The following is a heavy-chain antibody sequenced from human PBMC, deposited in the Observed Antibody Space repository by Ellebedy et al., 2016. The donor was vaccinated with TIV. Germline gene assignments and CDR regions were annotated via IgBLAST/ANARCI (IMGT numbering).Heavy chain of an antibody. V-gene: IGHV1-46*01. D-gene: IGHD2-21*02. J-gene: IGHJ6*02. CDR3: ARAVGGRVVTAITGMDV. CDR2: INHSGGST. CDR1: GYTFTSYY. Sequence: AASVKVSCKASGYTFTSYYMYWVRQAPGQGLEWMGIINHSGGSTSYAQKFQGRVTMTRDTSTSTVYMDLSSLRSEDTAVYYCARAVGGRVVTAITGMDVWGQGTTVTVSS.